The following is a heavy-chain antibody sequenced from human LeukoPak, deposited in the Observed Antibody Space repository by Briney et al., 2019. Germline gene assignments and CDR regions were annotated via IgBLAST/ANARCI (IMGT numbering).Heavy chain of an antibody. D-gene: IGHD2-2*01. CDR2: IWYDGSNI. V-gene: IGHV3-33*01. CDR3: ARDQRYCSSSSCPWEPFDY. J-gene: IGHJ4*02. CDR1: GFTFSTYG. Sequence: GGSLRLSCAASGFTFSTYGMHWVRQAPGKGLEWLAVIWYDGSNIYYADSVKGRFAISRDNSKNTLYLLLNSLRAEDTAVYYCARDQRYCSSSSCPWEPFDYWGQGTLVTVSS.